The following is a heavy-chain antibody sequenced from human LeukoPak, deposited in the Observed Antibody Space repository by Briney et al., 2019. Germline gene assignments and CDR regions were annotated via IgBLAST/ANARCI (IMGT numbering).Heavy chain of an antibody. V-gene: IGHV5-51*01. J-gene: IGHJ5*02. D-gene: IGHD2-15*01. CDR2: IYPRDSDT. CDR3: ARQEYCSGASCYTWFDP. Sequence: GESLKISCKGSGYSFTSYWIGWVCQMPGKGLEWMGIIYPRDSDTRYSPSFQGQVTISADKSISTAYLQWNSLKASDTAMYYCARQEYCSGASCYTWFDPWGQGTLVTVSS. CDR1: GYSFTSYW.